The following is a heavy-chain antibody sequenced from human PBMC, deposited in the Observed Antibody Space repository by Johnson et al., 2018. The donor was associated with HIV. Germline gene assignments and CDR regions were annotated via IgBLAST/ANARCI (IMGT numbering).Heavy chain of an antibody. CDR3: ARAVARGQWLADGYI. J-gene: IGHJ3*02. D-gene: IGHD6-19*01. Sequence: QVQLVESGGGVVQPGRSLRLSCAASGLTFSSYGIHWVRQAPGKGLEWVAVILYDGSNEYYADSVKGRFTISRDNSKNTLYLQMNSLRHNDTAVYYCARAVARGQWLADGYIWGQGTTVTVSS. CDR2: ILYDGSNE. V-gene: IGHV3-30*14. CDR1: GLTFSSYG.